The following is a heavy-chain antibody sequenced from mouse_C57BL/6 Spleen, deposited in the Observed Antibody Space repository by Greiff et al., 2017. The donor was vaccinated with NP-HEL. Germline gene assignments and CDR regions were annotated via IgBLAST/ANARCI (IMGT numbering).Heavy chain of an antibody. CDR1: GYSITSGYY. CDR3: ARDRYGSPYYFDY. CDR2: ISYDGSN. J-gene: IGHJ2*01. V-gene: IGHV3-6*01. Sequence: VQLQQSGPGLVKPSQSLSLTCSVTGYSITSGYYWNWIRQFPGNKLEWMGYISYDGSNNYNPSLKNRISITRDTSKNQFFLKLNSVTTEDTATYYCARDRYGSPYYFDYWGQGTTLTVSS. D-gene: IGHD1-1*01.